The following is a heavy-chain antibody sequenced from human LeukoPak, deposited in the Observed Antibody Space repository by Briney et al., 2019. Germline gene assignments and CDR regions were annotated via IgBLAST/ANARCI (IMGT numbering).Heavy chain of an antibody. Sequence: ASVMVSCKASGYTFNIYGISWVRQAPGQGLEWMGWISTYDGHTNYAHGLQGRLTITADTSTTTAYMELRSLRHDDSAVYFCARHQVTVYSDTSGYSDFDYWGQGTLGTVSS. CDR2: ISTYDGHT. CDR1: GYTFNIYG. D-gene: IGHD3-22*01. V-gene: IGHV1-18*01. J-gene: IGHJ4*02. CDR3: ARHQVTVYSDTSGYSDFDY.